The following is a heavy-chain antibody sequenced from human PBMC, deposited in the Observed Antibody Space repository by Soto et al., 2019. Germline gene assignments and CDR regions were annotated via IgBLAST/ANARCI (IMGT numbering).Heavy chain of an antibody. CDR3: ASRPPDRHYDGVFAF. CDR2: IKQDGSEK. Sequence: EVQLVESGGGLVQPGRSLRLSCVASGFTFSSHWMTWVRQAPGKALEWVAHIKQDGSEKYYVDSVKGRFTISRDNAKNALFLQMNRLRVEDTAVYYCASRPPDRHYDGVFAFWGRGSLVAVSS. J-gene: IGHJ4*02. V-gene: IGHV3-7*03. CDR1: GFTFSSHW. D-gene: IGHD3-22*01.